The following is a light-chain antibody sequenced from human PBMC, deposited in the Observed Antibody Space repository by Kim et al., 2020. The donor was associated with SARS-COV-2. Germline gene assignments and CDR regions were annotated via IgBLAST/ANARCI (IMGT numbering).Light chain of an antibody. J-gene: IGKJ5*01. CDR2: EAS. CDR1: QSISPW. Sequence: ASSGDRVTITCRASQSISPWLAWYQQKPGKAPRLLIYEASSLENGVPSRFSGSGSGTEFTLTISSLEPDDFATYFCQQYTSYPITFGQGTRLEIK. V-gene: IGKV1-5*03. CDR3: QQYTSYPIT.